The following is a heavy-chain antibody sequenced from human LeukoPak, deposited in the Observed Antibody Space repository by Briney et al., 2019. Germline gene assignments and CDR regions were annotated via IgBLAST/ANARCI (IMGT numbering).Heavy chain of an antibody. V-gene: IGHV3-48*01. CDR1: GFAFSSYG. CDR3: AREAGSADH. D-gene: IGHD6-25*01. J-gene: IGHJ4*02. CDR2: ISASSGTI. Sequence: GGSLRLSCSASGFAFSSYGMNWVRQAPGKGLEWVSYISASSGTIFYADSVKGRFTVSRDNAKNSLYLQMNSLRAEDTGVYYCAREAGSADHWGQGTLVTVSS.